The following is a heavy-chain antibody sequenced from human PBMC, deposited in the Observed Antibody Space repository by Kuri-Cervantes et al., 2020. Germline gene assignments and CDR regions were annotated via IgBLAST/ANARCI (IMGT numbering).Heavy chain of an antibody. CDR2: IYYTGST. CDR3: ARERRITMVRGVHDWFDP. CDR1: GGSISSYY. Sequence: SETLSLTCTVSGGSISSYYWSWIRQPPGKGLEWIGYIYYTGSTTHNPSLKSRVTISVDTSKNQFSLKLSSVTAADTAVYYCARERRITMVRGVHDWFDPWGQGTLVTVSS. V-gene: IGHV4-59*12. J-gene: IGHJ5*02. D-gene: IGHD3-10*01.